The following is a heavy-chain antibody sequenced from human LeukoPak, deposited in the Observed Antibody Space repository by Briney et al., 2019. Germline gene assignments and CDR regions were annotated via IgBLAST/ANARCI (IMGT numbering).Heavy chain of an antibody. Sequence: SQTLSLTCAVYGGSFSGYYWNWIRQPPRKGLEWIGSIYYSGSTYYNPSLKSRVTISVDTSKNQFSLKLTSVTAADTAVYHCARHGGIIAAAGTRAFDIWGQGTMVTVSS. CDR2: IYYSGST. J-gene: IGHJ3*02. V-gene: IGHV4-34*01. CDR1: GGSFSGYY. D-gene: IGHD6-13*01. CDR3: ARHGGIIAAAGTRAFDI.